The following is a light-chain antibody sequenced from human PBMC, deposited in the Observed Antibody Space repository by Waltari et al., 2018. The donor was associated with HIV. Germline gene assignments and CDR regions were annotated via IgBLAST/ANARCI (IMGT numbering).Light chain of an antibody. CDR2: YAS. V-gene: IGKV6-21*01. Sequence: DIVLTQSPAFQSVTPKEKVTIPCRASQSIGSNLHWYQQKPDQSPKLLIKYASRAFSGVPSRFSGSGSGTDFTLTISRLEAEDAATYYCHQSSSLPHTFGQGTKLEIK. CDR1: QSIGSN. CDR3: HQSSSLPHT. J-gene: IGKJ2*01.